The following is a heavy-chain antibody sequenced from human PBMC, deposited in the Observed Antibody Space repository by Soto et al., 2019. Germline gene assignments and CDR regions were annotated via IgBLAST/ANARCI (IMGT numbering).Heavy chain of an antibody. J-gene: IGHJ5*02. V-gene: IGHV3-11*01. D-gene: IGHD1-7*01. CDR2: ISSSGSTI. CDR3: TRSITGTQNGFDP. CDR1: GFTFSDYY. Sequence: GGSLRLSCAASGFTFSDYYMSWIRQAPGKGLEWVSYISSSGSTIYYADSVKGRFTISRDNAKNSLYLQMNSLRAEDTAVYYFTRSITGTQNGFDPWGQGTPVTVSS.